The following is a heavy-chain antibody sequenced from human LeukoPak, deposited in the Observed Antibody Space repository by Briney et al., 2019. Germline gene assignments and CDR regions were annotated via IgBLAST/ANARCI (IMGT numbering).Heavy chain of an antibody. V-gene: IGHV3-74*01. D-gene: IGHD3-10*01. CDR1: GFTFSSYG. CDR3: ARDGVGEDY. Sequence: GGSLRLSCAASGFTFSSYGMHWVRQAPGKGLVWASFIRSDGSTTYADSVKGRFTISRDNAKNTLYLQMNSLRAEDTAVYYCARDGVGEDYWGQGTLVTVSS. CDR2: IRSDGSTT. J-gene: IGHJ4*02.